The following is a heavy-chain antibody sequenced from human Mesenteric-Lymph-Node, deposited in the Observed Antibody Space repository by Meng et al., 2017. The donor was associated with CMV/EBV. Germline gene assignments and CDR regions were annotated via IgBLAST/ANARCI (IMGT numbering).Heavy chain of an antibody. V-gene: IGHV4-39*01. CDR2: IYYSGST. D-gene: IGHD2-2*01. CDR1: GGSISSSSYY. J-gene: IGHJ4*02. CDR3: ARQGQRYQLQNGDFDY. Sequence: SETLSLTCTVSGGSISSSSYYWSWIRQPPGKGLEWIGSIYYSGSTYYNPSLKSRVTISVDTSKNQFSLKLSSVTAADTAVYYCARQGQRYQLQNGDFDYWGQGTLVTVSS.